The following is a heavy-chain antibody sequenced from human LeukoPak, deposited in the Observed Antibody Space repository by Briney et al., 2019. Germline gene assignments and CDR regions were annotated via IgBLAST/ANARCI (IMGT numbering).Heavy chain of an antibody. Sequence: PGGSLTLSCAASGFTFSNYAMSWVRQAPGNGLEWVSAISGSGGTTYYADSVNGRFTVSRDNSNNTLYLQSNSLRAADTAVYFCAKDVQSWPTYFDYWGQGTLVTVSS. CDR2: ISGSGGTT. CDR3: AKDVQSWPTYFDY. CDR1: GFTFSNYA. J-gene: IGHJ4*02. D-gene: IGHD1-1*01. V-gene: IGHV3-23*01.